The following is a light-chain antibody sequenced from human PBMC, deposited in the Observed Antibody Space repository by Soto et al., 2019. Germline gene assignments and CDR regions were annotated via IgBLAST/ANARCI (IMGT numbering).Light chain of an antibody. CDR3: QQYKSYPWT. Sequence: DIQMTQSPSTLSASVGDGVTITCRASQTISGWLAWYQQRPGKAPKLLISDASSLRSGVPSRFSGSGSGTEFTLTINSLQPDDFGSYYCQQYKSYPWTFGHGTTVEV. CDR2: DAS. J-gene: IGKJ1*01. V-gene: IGKV1-5*01. CDR1: QTISGW.